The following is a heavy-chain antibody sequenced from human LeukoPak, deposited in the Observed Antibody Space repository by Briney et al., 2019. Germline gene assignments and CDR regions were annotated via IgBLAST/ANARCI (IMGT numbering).Heavy chain of an antibody. CDR2: INSDGSGT. V-gene: IGHV3-74*01. J-gene: IGHJ6*03. CDR3: ARDRAGNWEQPFYYYMDV. Sequence: PGGSLRLSCAGSGFTFSSYWMHWVRQAPGKGLVWVSRINSDGSGTSFADSVKGRFTIYRDNAKNTLYLQMNSLRAEDTAVYYCARDRAGNWEQPFYYYMDVWGKGTTVAVSS. CDR1: GFTFSSYW. D-gene: IGHD1/OR15-1a*01.